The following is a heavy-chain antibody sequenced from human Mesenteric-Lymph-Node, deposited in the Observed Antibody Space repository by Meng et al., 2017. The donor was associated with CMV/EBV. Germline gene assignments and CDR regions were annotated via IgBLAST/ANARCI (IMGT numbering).Heavy chain of an antibody. Sequence: CAASAFTFSDYYMSWIRQAPGKGLEWVSYISSSGSTTFYADSVKGRFTISRDNAKNSLYLQMNSLRAEDTAVYYCAKGGGAVAGFDYWGQGTLVTVSS. J-gene: IGHJ4*02. D-gene: IGHD6-19*01. CDR1: AFTFSDYY. CDR3: AKGGGAVAGFDY. CDR2: ISSSGSTT. V-gene: IGHV3-11*01.